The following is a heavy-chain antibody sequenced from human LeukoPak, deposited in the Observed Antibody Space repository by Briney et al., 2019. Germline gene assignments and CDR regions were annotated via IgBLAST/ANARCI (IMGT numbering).Heavy chain of an antibody. CDR2: VWYDGSNK. Sequence: GRSLRLSCAASGFTFSTYGMHWVRQAPGKGLEWVAAVWYDGSNKYYADSVKGRFTISRDNSKNTLYLQMNSLRADDTAVYYCARIPWVGGLLGGDYWGQGTLVTVSS. CDR3: ARIPWVGGLLGGDY. CDR1: GFTFSTYG. V-gene: IGHV3-33*01. J-gene: IGHJ4*02. D-gene: IGHD3-10*01.